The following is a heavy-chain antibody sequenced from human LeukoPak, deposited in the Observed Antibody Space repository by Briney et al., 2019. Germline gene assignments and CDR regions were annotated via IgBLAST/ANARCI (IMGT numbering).Heavy chain of an antibody. D-gene: IGHD3-10*01. V-gene: IGHV4-59*01. CDR1: GVSISSYY. CDR3: ARGPPGGQFDP. Sequence: SETLSLTCTVSGVSISSYYWTWLRQPPGKGLEWIGYIYYSGGTNYNPSLKSRVTISVDTSNNQFSLILSSVTAADTAVYYCARGPPGGQFDPWGQGTLVTVSS. CDR2: IYYSGGT. J-gene: IGHJ5*02.